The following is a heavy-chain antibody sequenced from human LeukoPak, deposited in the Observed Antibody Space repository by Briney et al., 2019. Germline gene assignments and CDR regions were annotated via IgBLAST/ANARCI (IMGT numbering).Heavy chain of an antibody. CDR3: AKYGHCSSTSCLSVYYYYGMDV. CDR2: ISGGGGST. Sequence: GGSLRLSCAASGFTFSSYAMSWVRQAPGKGLEWVSAISGGGGSTYYADSVKGRFTISRDNSKNTLYLQMNSLRAEDTAVYYCAKYGHCSSTSCLSVYYYYGMDVWGQGTTVTVSS. J-gene: IGHJ6*02. CDR1: GFTFSSYA. V-gene: IGHV3-23*01. D-gene: IGHD2-2*01.